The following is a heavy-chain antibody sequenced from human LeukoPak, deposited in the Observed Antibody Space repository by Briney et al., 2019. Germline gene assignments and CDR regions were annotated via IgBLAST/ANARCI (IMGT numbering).Heavy chain of an antibody. CDR1: GGSISSHY. V-gene: IGHV4-59*11. CDR2: IYYSGST. J-gene: IGHJ5*02. Sequence: SETLSLTCTVSGGSISSHYWSWIRQPPGKGLEWIGYIYYSGSTNYNPSLKSRVTISVDTSKNQFSLKLSSVTAADTAVYYCARDAIEYSSSSYLGWFDPWGQGTLVTVSS. CDR3: ARDAIEYSSSSYLGWFDP. D-gene: IGHD6-6*01.